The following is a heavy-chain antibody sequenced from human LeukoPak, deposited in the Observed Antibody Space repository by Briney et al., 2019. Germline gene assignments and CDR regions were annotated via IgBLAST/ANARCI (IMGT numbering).Heavy chain of an antibody. Sequence: PSETLSLTCTVSGGSISSYYWSWIRQPPGKGLEWIGYIYYSGSTNYNPSLKSRVTISVDTSENQFSLKLSSVTAADTAVYYCARGRYYDSSRGYWWDYFDYWGQGTLVTVSS. CDR3: ARGRYYDSSRGYWWDYFDY. CDR2: IYYSGST. V-gene: IGHV4-59*01. D-gene: IGHD3-22*01. CDR1: GGSISSYY. J-gene: IGHJ4*02.